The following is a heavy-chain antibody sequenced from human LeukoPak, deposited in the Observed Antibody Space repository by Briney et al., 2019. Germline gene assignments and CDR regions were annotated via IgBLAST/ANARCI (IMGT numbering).Heavy chain of an antibody. Sequence: ASVKVSCKASGYVFTSFGITWVRQTPGQGLEWMGRITTYNDKTVFAENFQARLTMTTDTTTAYMTLRGLRSDDTAVYYCARSGSSSWSSLFDYWGQGSLVTVSS. D-gene: IGHD6-13*01. V-gene: IGHV1-18*01. CDR1: GYVFTSFG. J-gene: IGHJ4*02. CDR3: ARSGSSSWSSLFDY. CDR2: ITTYNDKT.